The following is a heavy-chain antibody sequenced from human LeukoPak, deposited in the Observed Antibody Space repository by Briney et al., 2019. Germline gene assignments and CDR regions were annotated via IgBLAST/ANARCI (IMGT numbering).Heavy chain of an antibody. J-gene: IGHJ3*02. Sequence: ASVKVSCKASGYTFTSYGISWVRQAPGQGLEWMGWISAYNGNTNYAQKLQGRVTMTTDTSTSTAYMELRSLRSDDTAVYYCARDAGSTYDYVLGSYRYAENAFDIWGQGTMVTVSS. CDR2: ISAYNGNT. D-gene: IGHD3-16*02. CDR3: ARDAGSTYDYVLGSYRYAENAFDI. V-gene: IGHV1-18*01. CDR1: GYTFTSYG.